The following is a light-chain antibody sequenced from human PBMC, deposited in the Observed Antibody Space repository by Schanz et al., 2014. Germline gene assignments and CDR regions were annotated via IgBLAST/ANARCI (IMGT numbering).Light chain of an antibody. CDR1: QSVSTN. CDR2: DAS. V-gene: IGKV3-15*01. CDR3: QQYHDWWT. J-gene: IGKJ1*01. Sequence: EIVMTQSPGTLSVSPGERVTLSCRASQSVSTNLAWYQKKPGQAPRLLIYDASTRATGISARFSGSGSGTEFTLTISSLQSEDFALYYCQQYHDWWTFGQGTKVEIK.